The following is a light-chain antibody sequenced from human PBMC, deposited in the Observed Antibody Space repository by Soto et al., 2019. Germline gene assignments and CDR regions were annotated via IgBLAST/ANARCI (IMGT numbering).Light chain of an antibody. J-gene: IGKJ2*01. CDR3: QQYNIYSFT. Sequence: DIQMTQSPSTLSASVGDRVTITCRASQSISSWLAWYQQNPGKAPKLLIYKASSLESGFPSRFSGSGSGTEFTLTISSLQPDEFATYYCQQYNIYSFTFGQGTNLEIK. V-gene: IGKV1-5*03. CDR2: KAS. CDR1: QSISSW.